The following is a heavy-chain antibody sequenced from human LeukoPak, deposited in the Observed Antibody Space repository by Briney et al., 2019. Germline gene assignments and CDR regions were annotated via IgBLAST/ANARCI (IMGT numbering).Heavy chain of an antibody. Sequence: PSETLSLTCGVSGYPINNAYYWVWIRQPPGKGLEWIGSLYHPDSTYYNPSLKSRVTMSVDTSRNQFSLRLSFVTAADTAVYYCARQYDSYFYYYLNLCGTGTTVTVSS. CDR2: LYHPDST. CDR3: ARQYDSYFYYYLNL. J-gene: IGHJ6*03. V-gene: IGHV4-38-2*01. CDR1: GYPINNAYY. D-gene: IGHD2-2*01.